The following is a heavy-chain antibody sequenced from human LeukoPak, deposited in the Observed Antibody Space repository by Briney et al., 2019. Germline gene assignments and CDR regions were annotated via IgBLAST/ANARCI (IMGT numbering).Heavy chain of an antibody. D-gene: IGHD3-16*01. J-gene: IGHJ4*02. V-gene: IGHV3-74*01. Sequence: GGSLRLSCAASGFTSSDYWMHWVRQAPGKGLVWVSIINTDTRGTYYADSVKGRFTISRDNAKNTLYLQVNSLRAEDTAVYYCARAGAYHFDNWGQGTLVTVSS. CDR3: ARAGAYHFDN. CDR1: GFTSSDYW. CDR2: INTDTRGT.